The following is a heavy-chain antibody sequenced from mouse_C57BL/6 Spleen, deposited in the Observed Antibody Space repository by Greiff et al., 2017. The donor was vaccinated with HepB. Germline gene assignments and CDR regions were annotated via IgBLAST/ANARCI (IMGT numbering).Heavy chain of an antibody. V-gene: IGHV1-81*01. CDR2: IYPRSGNT. Sequence: VQLQQSGAELARPGASVKLSCKASGYTFTSYGISWVKQRTGQGLEWIGEIYPRSGNTYYNEKFKGKATLTADKSSSTAYMELRSLTSEDSAVYFCARILLRLAWFAYWGQGTLVTVSA. CDR1: GYTFTSYG. J-gene: IGHJ3*01. D-gene: IGHD1-2*01. CDR3: ARILLRLAWFAY.